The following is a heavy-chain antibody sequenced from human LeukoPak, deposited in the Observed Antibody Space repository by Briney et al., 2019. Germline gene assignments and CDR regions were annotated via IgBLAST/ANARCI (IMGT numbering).Heavy chain of an antibody. CDR2: IIPIFGTA. CDR1: GGTFSSYA. Sequence: ASVKVSCKASGGTFSSYAISWVRQAPGQGLEWMGGIIPIFGTANYAQKFQGRVTITADESTSTAYMELTSLRSDDTAVYYCARDGASSSGWYYGFDYWGQGTLVTVSS. CDR3: ARDGASSSGWYYGFDY. J-gene: IGHJ4*02. V-gene: IGHV1-69*13. D-gene: IGHD6-19*01.